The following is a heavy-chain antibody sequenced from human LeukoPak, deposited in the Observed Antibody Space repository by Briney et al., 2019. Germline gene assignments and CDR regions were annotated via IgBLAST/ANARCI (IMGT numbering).Heavy chain of an antibody. V-gene: IGHV3-23*01. J-gene: IGHJ4*02. D-gene: IGHD6-13*01. CDR3: EKKGGYSSSWYGDY. CDR2: ISGGGGST. CDR1: GLTFSSYA. Sequence: PGVSPRLSCAASGLTFSSYAMSWVRQAPGKALEWVSAISGGGGSTYYADSVKGRFTISRDDSKKTLYPQMNNLRAEDTAVYYCEKKGGYSSSWYGDYWGQGSLVGVPS.